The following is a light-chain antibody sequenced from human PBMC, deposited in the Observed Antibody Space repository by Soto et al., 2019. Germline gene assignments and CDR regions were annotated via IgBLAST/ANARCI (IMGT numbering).Light chain of an antibody. CDR1: SSDVGGYNY. Sequence: QSVRTQPRSVSGSPGQSVTISCTGTSSDVGGYNYVSWYQQHPGKAPKLMIYDVSKRPSGVPDRFSGSKSGNTASLTISGFQAEDEADYYCCSYAGSYTYVFGTGTKVTVL. V-gene: IGLV2-11*01. CDR3: CSYAGSYTYV. J-gene: IGLJ1*01. CDR2: DVS.